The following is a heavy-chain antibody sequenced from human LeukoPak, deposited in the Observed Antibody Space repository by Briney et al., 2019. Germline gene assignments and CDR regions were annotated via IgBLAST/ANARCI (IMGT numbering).Heavy chain of an antibody. CDR3: AKDLGYYDSSGSGPDAFDI. CDR1: GFTFSSYA. D-gene: IGHD3-22*01. V-gene: IGHV3-23*01. Sequence: PGGSLRLSCAASGFTFSSYAMSWVRQAPGKGLEWVSAISSSGGSTYYADSVKGRFTISRDNSKNTLYLQMNSLRAEDTAVYYCAKDLGYYDSSGSGPDAFDIWGQGTMVTVSS. J-gene: IGHJ3*02. CDR2: ISSSGGST.